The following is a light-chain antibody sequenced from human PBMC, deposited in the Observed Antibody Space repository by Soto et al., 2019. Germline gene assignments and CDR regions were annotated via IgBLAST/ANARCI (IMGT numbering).Light chain of an antibody. CDR1: QSVTRY. CDR2: DAS. J-gene: IGKJ5*01. V-gene: IGKV3-11*01. Sequence: EIVFTQSPSTVSLSPGERATLSCRASQSVTRYLAWYQQKPGQAPRFLIFDASNRATGVPARFSGSGSGTDFTLTISSLEPEDFAVYYCQQRDTWPITFGQGTRLEIK. CDR3: QQRDTWPIT.